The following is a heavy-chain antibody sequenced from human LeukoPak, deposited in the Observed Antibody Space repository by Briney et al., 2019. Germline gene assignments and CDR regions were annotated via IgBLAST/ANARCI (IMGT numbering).Heavy chain of an antibody. Sequence: ASVNVSCKASGYTFTSYDINWVRQATGQGLEWMGWMNPNSGNTGYAQKFQGRVTMTRNTSISTAYMELSSLRSEDTAVYYCARGDSSSWPYYYYYYYMDVWGKGTTVTISS. D-gene: IGHD6-13*01. CDR3: ARGDSSSWPYYYYYYYMDV. CDR2: MNPNSGNT. J-gene: IGHJ6*03. V-gene: IGHV1-8*01. CDR1: GYTFTSYD.